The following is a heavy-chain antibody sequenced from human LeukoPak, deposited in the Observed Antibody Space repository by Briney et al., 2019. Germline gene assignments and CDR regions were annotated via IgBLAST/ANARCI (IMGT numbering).Heavy chain of an antibody. J-gene: IGHJ4*02. CDR1: GXSISSSSYY. Sequence: SETLSLTCTVSGXSISSSSYYWGWIRQSPGKGLEWIGSMYYSGSTYYNPSLKSRVTISVDTSKNQFSLKLSSVTAADTAVYYCARWAVAPRDFDYWGQGTLVTVSS. CDR3: ARWAVAPRDFDY. D-gene: IGHD6-19*01. V-gene: IGHV4-39*01. CDR2: MYYSGST.